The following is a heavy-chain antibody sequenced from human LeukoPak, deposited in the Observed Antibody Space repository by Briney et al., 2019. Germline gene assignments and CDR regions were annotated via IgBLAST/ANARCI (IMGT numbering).Heavy chain of an antibody. Sequence: PGGSLRLSCAASGFTFSSYWMHWVRQAPGKGLVWVSRINTDGSSTSYADSVKGRFTISRDNAKNTLYLQMNSLRAEDTAVYYCATTYSSSAVLGYWGQGTLVTVSS. CDR3: ATTYSSSAVLGY. CDR2: INTDGSST. CDR1: GFTFSSYW. V-gene: IGHV3-74*01. J-gene: IGHJ4*02. D-gene: IGHD6-6*01.